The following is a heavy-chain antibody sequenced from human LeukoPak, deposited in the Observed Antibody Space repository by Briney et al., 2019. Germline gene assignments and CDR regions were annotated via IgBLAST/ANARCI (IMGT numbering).Heavy chain of an antibody. J-gene: IGHJ4*02. CDR3: ARVLRYFDPFPTGGNY. Sequence: ASVKVSCKASGYTFTSYGISWVRQAPGQGLEWMGWISAYNGNTNYAQKLQGRVTMTTDTSTSTAYMELRSLRSDDTAVYYCARVLRYFDPFPTGGNYWSQGTLVTVSS. CDR2: ISAYNGNT. V-gene: IGHV1-18*01. CDR1: GYTFTSYG. D-gene: IGHD3-9*01.